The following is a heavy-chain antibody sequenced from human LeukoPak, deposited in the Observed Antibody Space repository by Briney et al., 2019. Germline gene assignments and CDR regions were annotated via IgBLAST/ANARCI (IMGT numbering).Heavy chain of an antibody. CDR2: IYHSGST. CDR1: GYSISNGYY. J-gene: IGHJ3*02. V-gene: IGHV4-38-2*02. D-gene: IGHD4-17*01. CDR3: ARGMTTVTTGDAFDI. Sequence: SETLSLACTVSGYSISNGYYWGWIRQPPGKGLEWIGSIYHSGSTYQNPSLKSRVAISVDTSKNQFSLKLSSVTAADTAVYYCARGMTTVTTGDAFDIWGQGTMVTVSS.